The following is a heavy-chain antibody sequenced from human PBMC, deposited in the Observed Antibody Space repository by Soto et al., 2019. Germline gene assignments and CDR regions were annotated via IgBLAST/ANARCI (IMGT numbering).Heavy chain of an antibody. V-gene: IGHV1-69*01. J-gene: IGHJ2*01. CDR2: NLPLFKIS. D-gene: IGHD3-10*01. Sequence: QVQLVQSGAEVKKPGSSVKVSCKASGGAFSSYAISWVRQAPGQGLEWMGGNLPLFKISNYAQKFQGRVTNTADEPTSTAYMYLSNLTSEDTAVYYCARRRLGYGSWYFDLWCRGTLSTVSS. CDR1: GGAFSSYA. CDR3: ARRRLGYGSWYFDL.